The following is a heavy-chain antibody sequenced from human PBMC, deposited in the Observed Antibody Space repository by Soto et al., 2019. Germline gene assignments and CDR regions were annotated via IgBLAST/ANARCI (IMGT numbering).Heavy chain of an antibody. D-gene: IGHD3-9*01. CDR3: AKSVVDWLFFDY. V-gene: IGHV3-23*01. CDR2: ISGSGGST. CDR1: GFTFSSYA. Sequence: PGGSLXLSCAASGFTFSSYAMSWVRQAPGKGLEWVSAISGSGGSTYYADSVKGRFTISRDNSKNTLYLQMNSLRAEDTAVYYCAKSVVDWLFFDYWGQGTLVTVSS. J-gene: IGHJ4*02.